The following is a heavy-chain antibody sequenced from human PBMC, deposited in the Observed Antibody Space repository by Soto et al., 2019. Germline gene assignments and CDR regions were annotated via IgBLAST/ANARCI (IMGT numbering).Heavy chain of an antibody. CDR1: GFTFSSYE. CDR3: PRDSIYYDSSDEGFDY. CDR2: ISSSGSTI. D-gene: IGHD3-22*01. Sequence: GGSVRLSCAASGFTFSSYEMNWVRQAPGKGLEWVSYISSSGSTIYYADSVKGRFTISRDNAKNSLYLQMNSLRAEDTAVYYCPRDSIYYDSSDEGFDYWGQGTLVTVSS. V-gene: IGHV3-48*03. J-gene: IGHJ4*02.